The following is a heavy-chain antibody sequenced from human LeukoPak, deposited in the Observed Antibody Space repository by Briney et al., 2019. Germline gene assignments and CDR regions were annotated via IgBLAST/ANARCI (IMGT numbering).Heavy chain of an antibody. D-gene: IGHD3-3*01. J-gene: IGHJ4*02. CDR1: GFTVSSNY. CDR2: IYSGGST. V-gene: IGHV3-53*01. Sequence: GGSLRLSCAASGFTVSSNYMSWVRQAPGKGLEWVSVIYSGGSTYYAESVKGRFTISRDNSKNTLYFQMNSLRAEDTAVYYCARATYDFWSGPNFDYWGQGTLVTVSS. CDR3: ARATYDFWSGPNFDY.